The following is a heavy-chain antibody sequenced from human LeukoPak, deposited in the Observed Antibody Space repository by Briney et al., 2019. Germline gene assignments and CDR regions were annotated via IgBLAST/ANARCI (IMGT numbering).Heavy chain of an antibody. V-gene: IGHV4-30-2*01. CDR2: IYHSGST. CDR3: ARVKAVAGWFDP. D-gene: IGHD6-19*01. J-gene: IGHJ5*02. Sequence: LRLSCAASGFTFSSYWMSWIRQPPGKGLEWIGYIYHSGSTYYNPSLKSRVTISVDRSKNQFSLKLSSVTAADTAVYYCARVKAVAGWFDPWGQGTLVTVSS. CDR1: GFTFSSYW.